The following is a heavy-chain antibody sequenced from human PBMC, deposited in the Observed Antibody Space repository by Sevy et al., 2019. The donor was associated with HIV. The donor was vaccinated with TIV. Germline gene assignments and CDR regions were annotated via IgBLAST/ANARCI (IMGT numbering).Heavy chain of an antibody. V-gene: IGHV4-38-2*01. CDR2: IYHSGST. J-gene: IGHJ4*02. Sequence: SETLSLTCGVSGYSISSGYYWGWIRQPPGKGLEWIGSIYHSGSTYSNPSLKSRVTISVDTSKNQFSLKLSSVTAADTAVNYCARGGYTYGKGYFDYWGQGTLVTVSS. CDR3: ARGGYTYGKGYFDY. D-gene: IGHD5-18*01. CDR1: GYSISSGYY.